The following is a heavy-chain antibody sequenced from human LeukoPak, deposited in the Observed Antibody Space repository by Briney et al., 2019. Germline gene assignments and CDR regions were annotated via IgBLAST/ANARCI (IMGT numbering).Heavy chain of an antibody. J-gene: IGHJ4*02. CDR3: SFYETY. CDR2: ISYDGSNK. CDR1: GFTFSSHT. V-gene: IGHV3-30*04. D-gene: IGHD2/OR15-2a*01. Sequence: GGSLRLSCAASGFTFSSHTVHWVRQAPGKGLEWVAVISYDGSNKYYADSVKGRFTISRDNSKKTLYLQTNSLRAEDTAVYCVSFYETYWGRGTLVTVSS.